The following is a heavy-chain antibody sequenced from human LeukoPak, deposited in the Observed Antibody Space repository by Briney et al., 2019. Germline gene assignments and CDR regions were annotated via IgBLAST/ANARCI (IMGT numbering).Heavy chain of an antibody. D-gene: IGHD2-15*01. V-gene: IGHV4-39*07. CDR3: ARDIVVVVAATNNWFDP. Sequence: PSETLSLTCTVSGGSISSSPYYWGWIRQPPGKGLEWIGSIYYSGTTHYNPSLESRVTISVDTSRNQFSLKLSSVTAADTAVYYCARDIVVVVAATNNWFDPWGQGTLVTVSS. CDR1: GGSISSSPYY. CDR2: IYYSGTT. J-gene: IGHJ5*02.